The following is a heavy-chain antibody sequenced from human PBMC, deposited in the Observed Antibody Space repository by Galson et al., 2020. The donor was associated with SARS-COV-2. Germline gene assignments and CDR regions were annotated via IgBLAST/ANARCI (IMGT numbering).Heavy chain of an antibody. V-gene: IGHV3-30*04. CDR1: GFTFSSYA. CDR3: ARDSLIDYSNHGYFDY. CDR2: ISYDGSNK. D-gene: IGHD4-4*01. Sequence: QLGESLKISCAASGFTFSSYAMHWVRQAPGKGLEWVAVISYDGSNKYYADSVKGRFTISRDNSKNTLYLQMNSLRAEDTAVYYCARDSLIDYSNHGYFDYWGQGTLVTVSS. J-gene: IGHJ4*02.